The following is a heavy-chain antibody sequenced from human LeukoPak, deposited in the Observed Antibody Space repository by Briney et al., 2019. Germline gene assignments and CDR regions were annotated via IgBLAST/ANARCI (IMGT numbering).Heavy chain of an antibody. CDR3: AKSYGSGSYPGGY. D-gene: IGHD3-10*01. V-gene: IGHV3-23*01. CDR2: FSGSGGST. Sequence: PGGSLRLSCAASGFTFSSYAMSWVRQAPGKGLEWVSVFSGSGGSTYYADSVKGRFTISRDNSKNTLYLQMNSLRAEDTAVYYCAKSYGSGSYPGGYWGQGTLVTVSS. J-gene: IGHJ4*02. CDR1: GFTFSSYA.